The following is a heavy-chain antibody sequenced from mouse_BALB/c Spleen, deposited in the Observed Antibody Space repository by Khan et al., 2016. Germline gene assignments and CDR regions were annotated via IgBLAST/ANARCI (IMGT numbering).Heavy chain of an antibody. Sequence: EVELVESGPSLVKPSQTLSLTCSVTGDSITSGNWNWIRQFPGNKLEYMGYISYSGNTYYNPSLKSRISITRDTSKNQYYLQLNSVTTEDTATYYCASAYGSIIGYFDVWGAGTTVTVSS. CDR3: ASAYGSIIGYFDV. CDR2: ISYSGNT. V-gene: IGHV3-8*02. D-gene: IGHD1-1*01. J-gene: IGHJ1*01. CDR1: GDSITSGN.